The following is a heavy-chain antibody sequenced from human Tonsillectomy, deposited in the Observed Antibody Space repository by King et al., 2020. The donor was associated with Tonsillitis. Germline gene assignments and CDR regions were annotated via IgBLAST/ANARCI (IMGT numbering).Heavy chain of an antibody. D-gene: IGHD2-2*01. CDR1: GYSFTSYW. Sequence: VQLVQSGAEVKKPGESLKISCKGSGYSFTSYWIGWVRQMPGKGLEWMGIIYPGDSDTRYSPSFQGQVTISADKSISTAYLQWSSLKASDTAMYYCARQEVGYCSSTSCSRGYDILTGYYFWGQGTLVTVSS. CDR3: ARQEVGYCSSTSCSRGYDILTGYYF. J-gene: IGHJ4*02. CDR2: IYPGDSDT. V-gene: IGHV5-51*01.